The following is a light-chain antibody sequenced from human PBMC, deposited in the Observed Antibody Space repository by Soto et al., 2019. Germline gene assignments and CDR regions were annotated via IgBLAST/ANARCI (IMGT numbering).Light chain of an antibody. CDR2: VAS. Sequence: EIVLTQFPGTLSLSPGERATLSCRASQTVTADCLAWYQQKLGQPPRLLIYVASNRATGIPDRFNGSGSGTYFTLTISMVEPEDCAVYYCHQYGSAPTFGQGTKVEIK. V-gene: IGKV3-20*01. CDR1: QTVTADC. J-gene: IGKJ1*01. CDR3: HQYGSAPT.